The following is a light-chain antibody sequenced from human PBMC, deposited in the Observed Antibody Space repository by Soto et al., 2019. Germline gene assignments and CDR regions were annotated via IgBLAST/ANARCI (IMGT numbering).Light chain of an antibody. Sequence: DIVMTQSPLSLPVTPGEPASISCRSSQSLQHSNGYNYLDWYLQKPGQSPQILIYLASNRASGDPDRFSGRGSGRDFTLKISRVEAEDVGVYYCMQALQTPAFGQGTKVDIK. CDR2: LAS. CDR1: QSLQHSNGYNY. J-gene: IGKJ1*01. CDR3: MQALQTPA. V-gene: IGKV2-28*01.